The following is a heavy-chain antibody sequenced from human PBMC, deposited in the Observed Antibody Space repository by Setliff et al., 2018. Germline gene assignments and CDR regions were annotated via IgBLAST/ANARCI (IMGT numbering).Heavy chain of an antibody. D-gene: IGHD3-16*01. V-gene: IGHV1-2*02. CDR1: GYPFVGYF. CDR2: IDPKSGRT. CDR3: AKQGGLAFDY. Sequence: ASVKVSCKTSGYPFVGYFIYWMRQAPGQGLEWVGWIDPKSGRTKYAVKFQGRVTMTRDTSSSTIYMEVNSLTSDDTAVYFCAKQGGLAFDYWGQGTQVTVSS. J-gene: IGHJ4*02.